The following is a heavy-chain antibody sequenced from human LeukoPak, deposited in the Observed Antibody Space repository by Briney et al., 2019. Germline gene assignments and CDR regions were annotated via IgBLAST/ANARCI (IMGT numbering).Heavy chain of an antibody. Sequence: GGSLRLSCAASGFTFSGYAMSWVRQAPGKGLEWVSGISGSGGSTYYADSVKGRFTISRDNSKNTLYLQMNSLRAEDTAVYYCAKSYSGGDLRYYYYGMDVWGQGTTVTVSS. D-gene: IGHD2-21*02. V-gene: IGHV3-23*01. J-gene: IGHJ6*02. CDR3: AKSYSGGDLRYYYYGMDV. CDR1: GFTFSGYA. CDR2: ISGSGGST.